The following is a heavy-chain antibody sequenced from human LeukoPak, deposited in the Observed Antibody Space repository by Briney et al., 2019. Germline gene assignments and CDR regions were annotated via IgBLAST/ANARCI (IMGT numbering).Heavy chain of an antibody. D-gene: IGHD2-2*01. CDR3: AKDGCSSTGCDVDSFYYYYYMDV. CDR2: ISGSGGST. J-gene: IGHJ6*03. CDR1: GFTFSNYA. Sequence: GGSLRLSCVASGFTFSNYAMSWVRQAPGKGLEWVSAISGSGGSTYYADSVKGRFTISRDNSKNTLYLQMNSLRAEDTAVYYCAKDGCSSTGCDVDSFYYYYYMDVWGKGTTVTVSS. V-gene: IGHV3-23*01.